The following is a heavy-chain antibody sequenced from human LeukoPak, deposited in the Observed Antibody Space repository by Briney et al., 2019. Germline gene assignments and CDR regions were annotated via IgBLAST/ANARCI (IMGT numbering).Heavy chain of an antibody. CDR2: ISSSSSYI. CDR3: ARDKGYQLLTGFDY. Sequence: GGPLRLSCAASGFTFSSYSMNWVRQAPGKGLEWVSSISSSSSYIYYAASVKGRFTISRDNAKNSLYLQMNSLRAEDTAVYYCARDKGYQLLTGFDYWGQGTLVTVSS. CDR1: GFTFSSYS. D-gene: IGHD2-2*01. V-gene: IGHV3-21*01. J-gene: IGHJ4*02.